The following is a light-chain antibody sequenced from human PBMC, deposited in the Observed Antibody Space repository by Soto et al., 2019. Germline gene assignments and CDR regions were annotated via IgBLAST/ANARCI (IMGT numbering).Light chain of an antibody. Sequence: HSALTQPASVSGSPGQSITISCTGTSSDVGSYNLVSWYQQHPGKAPKLMIYEVSERPSGVSNRFSGSKSGNTASLTISGLQAEDEADYYCCSHAGSSTLLVFGTGTKVTVL. CDR1: SSDVGSYNL. CDR2: EVS. V-gene: IGLV2-23*02. CDR3: CSHAGSSTLLV. J-gene: IGLJ1*01.